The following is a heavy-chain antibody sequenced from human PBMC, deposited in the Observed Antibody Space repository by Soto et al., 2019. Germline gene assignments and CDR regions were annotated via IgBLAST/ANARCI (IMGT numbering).Heavy chain of an antibody. Sequence: RGESLKISCKGSGYSFTSYWIGWVRQMSGKGLEWMGIIYPGDSETTYSPSFQGQVTISADKSITTAYLQWNSLKASDTALYYCARLGSRGILCGSSPPFDPWGQGTLVTVSS. J-gene: IGHJ5*02. CDR1: GYSFTSYW. CDR3: ARLGSRGILCGSSPPFDP. V-gene: IGHV5-51*01. D-gene: IGHD3-16*01. CDR2: IYPGDSET.